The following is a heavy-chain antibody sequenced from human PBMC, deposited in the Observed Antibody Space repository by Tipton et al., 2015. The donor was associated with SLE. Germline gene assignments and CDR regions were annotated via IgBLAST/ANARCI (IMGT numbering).Heavy chain of an antibody. Sequence: TLSLTCSVSGDSMRNQYWSWIRKPPGKGLEWIGYVYYSGSTIYNPSLQSRVTLSVDTSKNRFSLKLNSVTAADTAVYYCARNLATVTSIDAFDLWGQGTMVTVSS. J-gene: IGHJ3*01. V-gene: IGHV4-59*11. CDR2: VYYSGST. CDR3: ARNLATVTSIDAFDL. D-gene: IGHD4-17*01. CDR1: GDSMRNQY.